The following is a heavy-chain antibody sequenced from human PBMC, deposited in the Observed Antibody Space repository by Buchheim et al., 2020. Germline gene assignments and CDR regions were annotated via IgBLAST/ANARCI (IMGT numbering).Heavy chain of an antibody. D-gene: IGHD3-22*01. Sequence: EVQLVESGGGLVQPGGSLRLSCAASGFTFINYGMHWVRQAPGKGLEWVSYIGSSGTTIYYADSVKGRFTISRDNAKNSLYLPMDSLGAEDTAVYYCATDTYYYDSSGYPTHYFDYWGQGTL. CDR2: IGSSGTTI. V-gene: IGHV3-48*03. CDR3: ATDTYYYDSSGYPTHYFDY. CDR1: GFTFINYG. J-gene: IGHJ4*02.